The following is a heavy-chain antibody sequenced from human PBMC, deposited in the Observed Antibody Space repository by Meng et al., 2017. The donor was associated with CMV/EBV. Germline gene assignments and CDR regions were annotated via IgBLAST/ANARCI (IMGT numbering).Heavy chain of an antibody. D-gene: IGHD3-3*01. V-gene: IGHV3-15*01. CDR1: GFTFSNAW. Sequence: GESLKISCAASGFTFSNAWMSWVRQPPGKGLEWVGRIKSNIDGGTTDHAAPVNGRFTISRDDSKNTLYLQMNSLKTEDTAVYYCARDKGEITIFGVVIIFRQGGAFDIWGQGTMVTVSS. CDR3: ARDKGEITIFGVVIIFRQGGAFDI. J-gene: IGHJ3*02. CDR2: IKSNIDGGTT.